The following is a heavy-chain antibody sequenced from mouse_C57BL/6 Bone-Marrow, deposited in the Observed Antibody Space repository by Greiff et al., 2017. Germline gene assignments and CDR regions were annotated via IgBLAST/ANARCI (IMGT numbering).Heavy chain of an antibody. CDR2: INPSNGGT. CDR1: GYTFTSYW. J-gene: IGHJ2*01. V-gene: IGHV1-53*01. CDR3: ARSRSTMITNFDY. Sequence: QVQLQQSGTELVKPGASVKLSCKASGYTFTSYWMHWVKQRPGQGLEWIGNINPSNGGTNYNEKFKSKATLTVEKSSSTAYMQLSSLTSEDSAIXYCARSRSTMITNFDYWGQGTTLTVSS. D-gene: IGHD2-4*01.